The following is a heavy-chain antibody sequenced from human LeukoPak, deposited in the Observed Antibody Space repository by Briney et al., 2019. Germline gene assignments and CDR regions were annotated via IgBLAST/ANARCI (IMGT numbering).Heavy chain of an antibody. CDR1: GFTFRTSW. CDR3: AGSYCSSTSCRSYYYYYYMDV. J-gene: IGHJ6*03. Sequence: GGSLRLSCAASGFTFRTSWMSWVRQAPGKGLEWVANIKEDGSVKNYVDSVKGRFTISRDNAENSLYLQMNSLRAEDTAVYYCAGSYCSSTSCRSYYYYYYMDVWGKGTTVTVSS. CDR2: IKEDGSVK. V-gene: IGHV3-7*01. D-gene: IGHD2-2*01.